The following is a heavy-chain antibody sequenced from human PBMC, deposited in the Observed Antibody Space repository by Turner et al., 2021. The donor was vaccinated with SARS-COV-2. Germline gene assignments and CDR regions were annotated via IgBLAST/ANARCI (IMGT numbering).Heavy chain of an antibody. CDR1: GFTFSSYA. D-gene: IGHD4-17*01. CDR2: ITGSGGST. Sequence: EVQLLESGGGLVQPGGSLRLSCAASGFTFSSYAMSWVRQAPGKGLEWVSAITGSGGSTYYADSVRGRFTISRDNSKNTLYLQMNSLRAEDTAVYYCAKGGFGDYVYFDYWAREPWSPSPQ. J-gene: IGHJ4*02. V-gene: IGHV3-23*01. CDR3: AKGGFGDYVYFDY.